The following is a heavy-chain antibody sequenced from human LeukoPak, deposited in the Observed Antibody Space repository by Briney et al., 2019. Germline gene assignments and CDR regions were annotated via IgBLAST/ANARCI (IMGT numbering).Heavy chain of an antibody. Sequence: PGGSLRVSCSASGFTFNSYPVHWVRQAPGKGLEYVSGISRNGGSTYYADSVKGRFTISRDNSKNTLYLQMSILRAEDTAVYYCARDSRPYSGSYSAHDAFDIWGQGTMVTVSS. CDR1: GFTFNSYP. V-gene: IGHV3-64D*06. CDR2: ISRNGGST. CDR3: ARDSRPYSGSYSAHDAFDI. J-gene: IGHJ3*02. D-gene: IGHD1-26*01.